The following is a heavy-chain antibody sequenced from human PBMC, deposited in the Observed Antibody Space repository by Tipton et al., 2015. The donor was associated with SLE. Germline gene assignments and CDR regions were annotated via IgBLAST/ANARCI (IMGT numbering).Heavy chain of an antibody. V-gene: IGHV4-59*01. CDR2: IYYSGST. CDR1: GGCISSYY. D-gene: IGHD4-17*01. CDR3: ARVDYGDYGGGAFDI. Sequence: TLSLTCTVSGGCISSYYWSWIRQPPGKGLEWIGYIYYSGSTNYNPSLKSRVTISVDTSKNQFSLKLSSVTAADTAVYYCARVDYGDYGGGAFDIWGQGTMVTVSS. J-gene: IGHJ3*02.